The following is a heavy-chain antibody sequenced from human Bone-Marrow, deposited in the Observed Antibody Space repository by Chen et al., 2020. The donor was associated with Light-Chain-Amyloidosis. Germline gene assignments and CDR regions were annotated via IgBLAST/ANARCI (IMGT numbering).Heavy chain of an antibody. CDR2: IYSGGST. CDR1: GFTVSSNY. CDR3: ASTYSSRRDYFDY. V-gene: IGHV3-66*01. J-gene: IGHJ4*02. D-gene: IGHD6-13*01. Sequence: EVQLVESGGGLVQPGGSLRLSCAASGFTVSSNYMGVVRQAPGKGLEWVSVIYSGGSTYYADSVKGRFTISRDNSKNTLYLQMNSLRAEDTAVYYCASTYSSRRDYFDYWGQGTLVTVSS.